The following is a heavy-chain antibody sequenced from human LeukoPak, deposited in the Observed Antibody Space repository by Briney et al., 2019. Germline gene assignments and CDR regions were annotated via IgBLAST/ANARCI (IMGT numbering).Heavy chain of an antibody. D-gene: IGHD3-16*02. CDR2: IYPGDSDT. CDR1: GYSFTSYW. J-gene: IGHJ4*02. V-gene: IGHV5-51*01. Sequence: GESLKISCKGSGYSFTSYWIGWVRQMPGKGLEWMGIIYPGDSDTRYSPSFQGQVTISADKSISTAYLQWSSLKASDTAMYYCARRSSSYDYVWGSYQYSGYFDYWGQGTLVTVSS. CDR3: ARRSSSYDYVWGSYQYSGYFDY.